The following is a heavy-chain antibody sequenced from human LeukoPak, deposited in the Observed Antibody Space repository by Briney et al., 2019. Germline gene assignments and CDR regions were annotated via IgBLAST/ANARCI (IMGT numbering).Heavy chain of an antibody. D-gene: IGHD3-16*02. J-gene: IGHJ3*02. CDR1: GFSRSTSGVG. Sequence: SGPTLVNPTHTLTLTCTFSGFSRSTSGVGVGWIRQPPGKAREWLSLVYGDDDKRYSRALKSRLTITTDTSKTQVVLTMTNMAPVDTATYYCARGEMITFGGVIVVDAFDIWGQGTMVTVSS. CDR3: ARGEMITFGGVIVVDAFDI. V-gene: IGHV2-5*02. CDR2: VYGDDDK.